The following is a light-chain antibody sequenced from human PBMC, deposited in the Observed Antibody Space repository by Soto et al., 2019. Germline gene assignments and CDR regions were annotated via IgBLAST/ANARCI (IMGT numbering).Light chain of an antibody. Sequence: QMTQSPSSLSASVGDRVTITCRASQSISSYLNWYQQKPGKAPKLLIYAASSLQSGVPSRFSGSGSGTDFTLTISSLQPEDFATYYCQQSYSTSRTFGQGTKLDIK. CDR2: AAS. CDR3: QQSYSTSRT. CDR1: QSISSY. V-gene: IGKV1-39*01. J-gene: IGKJ2*01.